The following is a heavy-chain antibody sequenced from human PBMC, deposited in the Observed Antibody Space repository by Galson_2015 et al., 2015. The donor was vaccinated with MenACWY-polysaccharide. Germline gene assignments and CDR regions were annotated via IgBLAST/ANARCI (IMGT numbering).Heavy chain of an antibody. CDR1: GFTFRSHD. CDR3: ARGNYYAMEV. J-gene: IGHJ6*02. Sequence: SLRLSCAVSGFTFRSHDMNWVRQAPGKGLEWVSYIDTSGTSTKYADSVRGRFIMSRDNAKNSLYLQMNSLRLEDTAVYYCARGNYYAMEVWGQGTTVTV. V-gene: IGHV3-48*03. CDR2: IDTSGTST.